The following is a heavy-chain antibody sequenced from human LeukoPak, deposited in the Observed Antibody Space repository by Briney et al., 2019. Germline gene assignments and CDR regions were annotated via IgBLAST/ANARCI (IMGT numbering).Heavy chain of an antibody. V-gene: IGHV1-2*02. CDR2: INPNSGGT. CDR3: ARDFHNKKWYDGPGYYFDF. Sequence: GASVKVSCKASGYIFTDYYMHWVRQAPGQGLEWVGWINPNSGGTNSAQKFQGRVTMTGDASTSTAYMELSSLTSDDTAVYYCARDFHNKKWYDGPGYYFDFWGQGTLVTVSS. CDR1: GYIFTDYY. D-gene: IGHD2-15*01. J-gene: IGHJ4*02.